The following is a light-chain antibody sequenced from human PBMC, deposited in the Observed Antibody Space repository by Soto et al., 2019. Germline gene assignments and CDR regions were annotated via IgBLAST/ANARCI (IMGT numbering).Light chain of an antibody. CDR2: GAS. J-gene: IGKJ1*01. CDR1: QSVSSSS. CDR3: QQYGRSPWT. Sequence: EIVLTQSPGTLSLSPGERATLSCRASQSVSSSSLAWYQQKPGQAPRLLIFGASSRASGTPDRFSGSGSGTDFTLTISRLEPEDFAVYYCQQYGRSPWTFGQGNKVEIK. V-gene: IGKV3-20*01.